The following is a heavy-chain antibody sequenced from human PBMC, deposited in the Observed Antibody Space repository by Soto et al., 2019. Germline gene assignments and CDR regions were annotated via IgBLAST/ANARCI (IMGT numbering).Heavy chain of an antibody. CDR1: GFIVSDNY. Sequence: GSLRLSCAASGFIVSDNYINWVRQAPGKGLEWVSVTYTGGYTYYADSVKGRFTISGDNSKNTLYLQMNSLRAEDTAVYYCAREVSGTSFDYWGQGTLVTVSS. V-gene: IGHV3-53*01. D-gene: IGHD1-7*01. J-gene: IGHJ4*02. CDR2: TYTGGYT. CDR3: AREVSGTSFDY.